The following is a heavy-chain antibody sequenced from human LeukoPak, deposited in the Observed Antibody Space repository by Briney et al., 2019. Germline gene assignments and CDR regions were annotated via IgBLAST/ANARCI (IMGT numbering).Heavy chain of an antibody. CDR2: ISAYNGNT. V-gene: IGHV1-18*03. CDR3: ARSSCSGGSCYSPYYFDY. CDR1: GYTFTSYG. J-gene: IGHJ4*02. D-gene: IGHD2-15*01. Sequence: ASVKVSCKASGYTFTSYGISWVRQAPGQGLEWMGWISAYNGNTNYAQKLQGRVTMTTDTSTSTAYMELRSLRSEDMAVYYCARSSCSGGSCYSPYYFDYWGQGTLVTVSS.